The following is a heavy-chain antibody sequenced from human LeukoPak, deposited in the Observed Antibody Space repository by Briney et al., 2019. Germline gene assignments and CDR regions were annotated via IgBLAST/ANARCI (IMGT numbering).Heavy chain of an antibody. D-gene: IGHD1-7*01. Sequence: PSETLSLTCIVSGYSISSAYYWGWIRQPPGKGLEWIGSIYHSGSSYYNPSLKSRVTISIDTSKNQFSLELSSVTATDTAVYYCAKVNWNWYYFDYWGQGTLVTVSS. CDR2: IYHSGSS. V-gene: IGHV4-38-2*02. CDR3: AKVNWNWYYFDY. CDR1: GYSISSAYY. J-gene: IGHJ4*02.